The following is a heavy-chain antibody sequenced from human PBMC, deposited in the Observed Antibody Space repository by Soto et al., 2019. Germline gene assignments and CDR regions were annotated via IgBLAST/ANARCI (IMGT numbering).Heavy chain of an antibody. Sequence: GGSLRLSCAASGFTFSSYAMSWVRQAPGKGLEWVSAISGSGGSTYYADSVKGRFTISRDNSKNTLYLQMNSLRAEDTAVYYCAKGQSTYYDFWSGYPPAAYYYYYGMDVWGQGTTVTVSS. CDR3: AKGQSTYYDFWSGYPPAAYYYYYGMDV. J-gene: IGHJ6*02. CDR1: GFTFSSYA. CDR2: ISGSGGST. D-gene: IGHD3-3*01. V-gene: IGHV3-23*01.